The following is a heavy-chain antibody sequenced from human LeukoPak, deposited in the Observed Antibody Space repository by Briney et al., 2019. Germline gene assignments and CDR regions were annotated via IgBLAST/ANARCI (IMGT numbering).Heavy chain of an antibody. Sequence: SEALSLTCTVSGGSISRYYWNWIRQPPGKGLEWIGYIYYTGDTNYTPSLKSRVTISVDTSKTQFSLKLTSVTAADTAVYYCARDRGYSGYDYYGMDVWGQGTTVTVSS. V-gene: IGHV4-59*01. J-gene: IGHJ6*02. CDR2: IYYTGDT. D-gene: IGHD5-12*01. CDR1: GGSISRYY. CDR3: ARDRGYSGYDYYGMDV.